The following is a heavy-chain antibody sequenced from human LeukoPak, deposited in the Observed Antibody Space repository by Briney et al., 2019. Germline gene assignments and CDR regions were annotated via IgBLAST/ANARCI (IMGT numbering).Heavy chain of an antibody. CDR3: AKDEGYSYGIRDDHFDY. J-gene: IGHJ4*02. CDR1: GFTFSSYG. CDR2: ISYDGSNK. Sequence: GGSLRLSCAASGFTFSSYGMHWVRQAPGKGLEWVAVISYDGSNKYYADSVKGRFTISRDNSKNTLYLQMNSLRAEDTAVYYCAKDEGYSYGIRDDHFDYWGQETLVTVSS. V-gene: IGHV3-30*18. D-gene: IGHD5-18*01.